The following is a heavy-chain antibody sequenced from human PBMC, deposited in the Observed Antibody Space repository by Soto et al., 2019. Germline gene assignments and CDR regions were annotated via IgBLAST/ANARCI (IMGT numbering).Heavy chain of an antibody. D-gene: IGHD6-19*01. J-gene: IGHJ4*02. CDR2: IYPGYSDT. CDR3: AVQHPLDSSAWYN. CDR1: GYSFTNYW. Sequence: GESPKIPCKASGYSFTNYWVGWVRQMPGKGLEWMGTIYPGYSDTRYSPSFQGQVTFPVDKSVYTACLHWTSLKASDTAIYYCAVQHPLDSSAWYNWGQGTLVTVSS. V-gene: IGHV5-51*01.